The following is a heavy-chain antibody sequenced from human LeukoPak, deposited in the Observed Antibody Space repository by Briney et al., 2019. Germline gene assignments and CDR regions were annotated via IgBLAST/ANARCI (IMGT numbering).Heavy chain of an antibody. J-gene: IGHJ4*02. CDR1: GFTFSSYW. Sequence: GSLSLSCAASGFTFSSYWMHWVRQAPGKGLVWVSRINTDGSSTSYADSVKGRFTISRDNAKNTLYLQMNSLRAEDTAVYYCARDEEDLDFDYWGQGTLVTVSS. V-gene: IGHV3-74*01. CDR3: ARDEEDLDFDY. CDR2: INTDGSST.